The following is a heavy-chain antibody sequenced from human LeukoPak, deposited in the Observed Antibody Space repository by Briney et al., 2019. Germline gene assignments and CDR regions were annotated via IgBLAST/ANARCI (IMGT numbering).Heavy chain of an antibody. CDR3: ASWGEGALDN. J-gene: IGHJ4*02. V-gene: IGHV3-48*01. CDR2: ISTSTTTI. Sequence: QSGGSLRLSCAASGFTFSSYSMNWVRQAPGKGLEWISYISTSTTTIYYANSVKGRFTISRDNAKKSLYLQMNSLRVEDTGVYYCASWGEGALDNWGQGTLVTVPS. D-gene: IGHD1-26*01. CDR1: GFTFSSYS.